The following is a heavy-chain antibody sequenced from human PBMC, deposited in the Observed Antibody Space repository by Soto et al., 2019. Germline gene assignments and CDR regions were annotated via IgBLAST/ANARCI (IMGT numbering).Heavy chain of an antibody. D-gene: IGHD2-15*01. CDR2: INPSGGST. Sequence: ASVKVSCKASGYTFTSYYMHWARQAPGQGLEWMGIINPSGGSTSYAQKFQGRVTMTRDTSTSTVYMELSSLRSEDTAVYYCAREGIGYCSGGSCYGFSWFDPWGQGTPVTVSS. J-gene: IGHJ5*02. V-gene: IGHV1-46*01. CDR3: AREGIGYCSGGSCYGFSWFDP. CDR1: GYTFTSYY.